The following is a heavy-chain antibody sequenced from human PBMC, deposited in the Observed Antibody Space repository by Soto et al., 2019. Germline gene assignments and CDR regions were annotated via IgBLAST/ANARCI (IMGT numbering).Heavy chain of an antibody. V-gene: IGHV4-59*01. CDR2: IYSSGTA. CDR1: GGSISVYY. CDR3: ARAVVTPSDVYYFDY. Sequence: AEILSLTCTVSGGSISVYYWSWIRQPPGKGLEWIGFIYSSGTANYNPPLQSRLATSVDMSKSQFSLRQYSVTAAETAVYYYARAVVTPSDVYYFDYWGQGTLVTVSS. D-gene: IGHD2-8*01. J-gene: IGHJ4*01.